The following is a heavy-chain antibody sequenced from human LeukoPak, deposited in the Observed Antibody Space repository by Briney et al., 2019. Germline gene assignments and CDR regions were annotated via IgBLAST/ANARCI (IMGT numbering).Heavy chain of an antibody. CDR1: GGSISSYY. D-gene: IGHD3-16*01. V-gene: IGHV4-59*01. CDR2: IYYSGST. CDR3: ARIRLEAFDT. Sequence: SETLSLTCTVSGGSISSYYWSRIRQPPGKGLEWIGYIYYSGSTNYNPSLKSRVTISVDTSKNQFSLKLSSVTAADTAVYYCARIRLEAFDTWGQGTMVTVSS. J-gene: IGHJ3*02.